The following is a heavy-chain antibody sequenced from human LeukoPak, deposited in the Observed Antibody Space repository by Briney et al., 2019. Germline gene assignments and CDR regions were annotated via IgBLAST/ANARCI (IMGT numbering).Heavy chain of an antibody. J-gene: IGHJ4*02. Sequence: ASVKVSCKASGYTFTGYYMHWVRQAPGQGLEWMGWINPNSGGTNYAQKFQGRVTMTRDTSISTDYMELSRLRSDGTAVYYFSRVPKRDCYKFGYWGQGTLVTVSS. CDR2: INPNSGGT. CDR3: SRVPKRDCYKFGY. D-gene: IGHD5-24*01. CDR1: GYTFTGYY. V-gene: IGHV1-2*02.